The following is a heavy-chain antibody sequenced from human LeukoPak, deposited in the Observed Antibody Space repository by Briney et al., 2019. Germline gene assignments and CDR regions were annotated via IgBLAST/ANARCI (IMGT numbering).Heavy chain of an antibody. D-gene: IGHD4-11*01. Sequence: RASVKVSCKISGYTLSDISVHWVRQPPGKGLEWMGGVDPDDGQRVYAQRFQGRVTMTEDTSTNTAYMELSRLRSEDTAVYFCAAVSGHYTLLDAWGQGALVTVST. CDR1: GYTLSDIS. V-gene: IGHV1-24*01. CDR2: VDPDDGQR. J-gene: IGHJ5*02. CDR3: AAVSGHYTLLDA.